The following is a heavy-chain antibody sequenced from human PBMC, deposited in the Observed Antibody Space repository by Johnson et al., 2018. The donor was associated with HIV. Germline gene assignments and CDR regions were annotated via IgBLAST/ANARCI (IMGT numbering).Heavy chain of an antibody. V-gene: IGHV3-20*04. D-gene: IGHD2-21*01. Sequence: VQLVESGGGLVQPGRSLRLSCAASGFTFDDYGMSWVRQAPGKGLEWVSGINWNGGRTGYADSVKGRFTISRDNAKNSLYLQMNSLRAEDTALYYCARVVVVIAIGGTDAFDIWGQGTMVTVSS. CDR1: GFTFDDYG. CDR2: INWNGGRT. J-gene: IGHJ3*02. CDR3: ARVVVVIAIGGTDAFDI.